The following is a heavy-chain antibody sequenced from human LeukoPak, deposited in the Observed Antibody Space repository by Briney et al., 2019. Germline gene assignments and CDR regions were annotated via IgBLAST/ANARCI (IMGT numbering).Heavy chain of an antibody. V-gene: IGHV4-34*01. CDR2: INPRGST. Sequence: PSETLSLTCGVSGGSFSSHYWTWIRQPPGKGLEWIGEINPRGSTNYNPSLESQVTVSADTSRNQLSLSLTSVTAADSAVYFCARGLRQGSAWSWGPKEKSYQYMDVWGTGTTVIVSS. CDR3: ARGLRQGSAWSWGPKEKSYQYMDV. CDR1: GGSFSSHY. J-gene: IGHJ6*04. D-gene: IGHD6-19*01.